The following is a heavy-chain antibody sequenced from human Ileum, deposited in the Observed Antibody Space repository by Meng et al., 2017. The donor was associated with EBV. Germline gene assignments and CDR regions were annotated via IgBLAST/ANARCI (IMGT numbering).Heavy chain of an antibody. Sequence: HEPGPDLSQPSAPPPLSCPVAGGSIISSSYYWGWIRQPPGKGLEWIGSIYYSGSTYYNPSLKSRVTISVDTSKNQFSLKLSSVTAADTAVYYCARSIVVVPAAIYYWGQGTLVTVSS. CDR3: ARSIVVVPAAIYY. D-gene: IGHD2-2*01. CDR2: IYYSGST. CDR1: GGSIISSSYY. J-gene: IGHJ4*02. V-gene: IGHV4-39*01.